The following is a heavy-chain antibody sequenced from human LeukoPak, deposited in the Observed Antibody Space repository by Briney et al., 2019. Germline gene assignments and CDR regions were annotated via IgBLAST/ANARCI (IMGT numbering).Heavy chain of an antibody. CDR1: GGSISSYY. J-gene: IGHJ4*02. D-gene: IGHD3-3*01. CDR3: ARVLPYDFWSGYYIGGFDY. Sequence: SETLSLTCTVSGGSISSYYWSWIRQPPGKGLEWIGYIYHSGSTYYNPSLKSRVTISVDTSKNQFSLKLSSVTAADTAVYYCARVLPYDFWSGYYIGGFDYWGQGTLVTVSS. V-gene: IGHV4-59*01. CDR2: IYHSGST.